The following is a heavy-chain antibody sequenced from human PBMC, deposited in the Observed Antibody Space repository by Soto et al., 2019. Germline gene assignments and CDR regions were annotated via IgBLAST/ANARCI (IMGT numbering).Heavy chain of an antibody. V-gene: IGHV2-5*02. D-gene: IGHD3-10*01. CDR1: GFSLSTSGVG. J-gene: IGHJ3*02. Sequence: QITLKESGPTLVKPTQTLTLTCTFSGFSLSTSGVGVGWIRQPPGKALDWLAVIYWDDDARYSPSLKSRLTITKDTYKTQVVLTMTNMDPVDAATYYCARRRGPFDIWGQGAMVTVSS. CDR3: ARRRGPFDI. CDR2: IYWDDDA.